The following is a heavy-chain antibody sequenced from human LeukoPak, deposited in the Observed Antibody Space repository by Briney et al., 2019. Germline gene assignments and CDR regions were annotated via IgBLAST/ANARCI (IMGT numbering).Heavy chain of an antibody. D-gene: IGHD1-26*01. Sequence: SETLSLTCTVSDGSISSSSYYRGWIRQPPGKGLEWIGSIYYSGSTYYNPSLKSRVTISVDTSKNQFSLKLSSVTAADTAVYYCARHGPGATTFDYWGQGTLVTVSS. CDR1: DGSISSSSYY. CDR2: IYYSGST. J-gene: IGHJ4*02. V-gene: IGHV4-39*01. CDR3: ARHGPGATTFDY.